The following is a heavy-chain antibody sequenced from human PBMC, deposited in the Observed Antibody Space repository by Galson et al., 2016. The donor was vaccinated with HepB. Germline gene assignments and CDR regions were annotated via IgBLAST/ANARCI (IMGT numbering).Heavy chain of an antibody. V-gene: IGHV3-7*03. CDR3: ARAGYDSGGYYTNWCFDL. Sequence: GLEWVANIKQDGSEKYYVDSVKGRFTISRDDAKKSMFLEMTSLRAEDTAVYFCARAGYDSGGYYTNWCFDLWGRGTLVTVSS. D-gene: IGHD3-22*01. J-gene: IGHJ2*01. CDR2: IKQDGSEK.